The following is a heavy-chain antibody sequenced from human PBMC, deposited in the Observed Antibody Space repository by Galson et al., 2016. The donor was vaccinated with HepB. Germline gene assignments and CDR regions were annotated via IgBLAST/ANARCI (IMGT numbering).Heavy chain of an antibody. J-gene: IGHJ4*02. D-gene: IGHD3-22*01. Sequence: SETLSLTCAVSGGSLSGNYWGWIRQSPEKGLEWIGEMDHSGSTNYSPSLKSRVTISADTSNNHFSLKLTSVTAADTAVYYCARGITYYDGRVYYYWGQGTLVTVSS. V-gene: IGHV4-34*01. CDR3: ARGITYYDGRVYYY. CDR1: GGSLSGNY. CDR2: MDHSGST.